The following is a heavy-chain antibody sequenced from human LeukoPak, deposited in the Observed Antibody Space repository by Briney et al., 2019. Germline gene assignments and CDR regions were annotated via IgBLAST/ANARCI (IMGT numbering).Heavy chain of an antibody. CDR3: ARRGITYSSGFFAY. Sequence: SESLSLTCTVSGDSIGNSNYYWAWVRQPPGKGLEWLASIFYSGSTYYNPSLKSRVTISVDTSKNQFSLNLHSVAAADTATYYCARRGITYSSGFFAYWGQGTLVTVSS. J-gene: IGHJ4*02. D-gene: IGHD6-25*01. CDR2: IFYSGST. V-gene: IGHV4-39*01. CDR1: GDSIGNSNYY.